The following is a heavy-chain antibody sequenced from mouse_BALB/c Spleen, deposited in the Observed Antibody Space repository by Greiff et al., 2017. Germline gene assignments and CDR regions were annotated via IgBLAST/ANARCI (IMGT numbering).Heavy chain of an antibody. CDR1: GFNIKDTY. D-gene: IGHD2-4*01. CDR2: IDPANGNT. CDR3: ARMITGYFDV. V-gene: IGHV14-3*02. J-gene: IGHJ1*01. Sequence: VQLKESGAELVKPGASVKLSCTASGFNIKDTYMHWVKQRPEQGLEWIGRIDPANGNTKYDPKFQGKATITADTSSNTAYLQLSSLTSEDTAVYYCARMITGYFDVWGAGTTVTVSS.